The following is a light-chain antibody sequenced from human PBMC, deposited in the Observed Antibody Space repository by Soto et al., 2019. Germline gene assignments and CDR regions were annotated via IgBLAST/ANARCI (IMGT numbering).Light chain of an antibody. CDR3: QQYNSYGFT. V-gene: IGKV1-5*01. CDR1: QSISSW. J-gene: IGKJ3*01. CDR2: DAS. Sequence: DIQMTQSPSTLSASVGDRVTITCRASQSISSWLAWYQQKPGKAPKLLIYDASSLESGVPSRFSGSGSGTEFTLTISSLQPDDFATCYCQQYNSYGFTFGPGTKVDIK.